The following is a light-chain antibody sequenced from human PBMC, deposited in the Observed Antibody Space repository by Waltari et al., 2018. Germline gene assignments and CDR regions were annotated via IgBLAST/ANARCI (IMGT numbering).Light chain of an antibody. CDR3: CSFAGGFTWV. CDR2: DVN. Sequence: QSALTQPRSMSGSPGQAVTISCSGTSSEVGGHNYVTWYQQHPGKDPKLVIYDVNNRPSGVPERFSGSKSGNTASLTISGLQSEDEADYYCCSFAGGFTWVFGEGTRLTVL. V-gene: IGLV2-11*01. CDR1: SSEVGGHNY. J-gene: IGLJ3*02.